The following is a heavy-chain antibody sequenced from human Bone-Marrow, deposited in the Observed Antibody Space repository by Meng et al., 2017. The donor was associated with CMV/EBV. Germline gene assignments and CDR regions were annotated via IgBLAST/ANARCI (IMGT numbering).Heavy chain of an antibody. CDR2: VGGCDGDT. J-gene: IGHJ4*02. Sequence: ASVKVSCKASGYTFSRYGVSWVRQAPGQGLEWLGWVGGCDGDTNYALEFQGRVTITRNTSISTAYMELSSLRSEDTAVYYCASSFYDFWSGYHPYFDYWGQGTLVTVSS. V-gene: IGHV1-18*01. D-gene: IGHD3-3*01. CDR1: GYTFSRYG. CDR3: ASSFYDFWSGYHPYFDY.